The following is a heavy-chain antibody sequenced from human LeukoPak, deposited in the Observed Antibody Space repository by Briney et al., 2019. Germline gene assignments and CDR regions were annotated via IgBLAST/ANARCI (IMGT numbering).Heavy chain of an antibody. Sequence: PGGSLRLSCAASGFTFDDYGMSWVRQAPGKGLEWVSGINWNGGSTGYADSVKGRFTISRDNAKNSLYLQMNSLRAEDTALYYCARRLSYCSSTSCFSYYFDYWGQGTLVTVSS. J-gene: IGHJ4*02. CDR2: INWNGGST. CDR3: ARRLSYCSSTSCFSYYFDY. CDR1: GFTFDDYG. D-gene: IGHD2-2*01. V-gene: IGHV3-20*04.